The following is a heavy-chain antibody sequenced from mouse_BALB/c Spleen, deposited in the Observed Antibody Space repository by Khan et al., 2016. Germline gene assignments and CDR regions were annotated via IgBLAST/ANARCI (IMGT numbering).Heavy chain of an antibody. CDR2: ISSGSNTM. D-gene: IGHD4-1*01. CDR1: AFTFSRFG. Sequence: EVELVESGGGLEQPGGSRKLSCAASAFTFSRFGMHWVRQAPEKGLEWVAYISSGSNTMYYGDTVKGRFTISRDNPKNTLFLQMTSLRSEDTAMYYCARLTPYAMDYWGQGTSVTVSS. J-gene: IGHJ4*01. V-gene: IGHV5-17*02. CDR3: ARLTPYAMDY.